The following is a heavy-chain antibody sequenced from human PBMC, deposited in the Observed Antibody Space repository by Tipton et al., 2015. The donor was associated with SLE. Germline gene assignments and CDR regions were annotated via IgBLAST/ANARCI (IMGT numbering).Heavy chain of an antibody. CDR1: GGSISSYY. CDR2: IYCSGST. D-gene: IGHD5-24*01. CDR3: ARDGRRWLQPSGWFDP. Sequence: TLSLTCTVSGGSISSYYWSWIRQPPGKGLEWIGYIYCSGSTNYNPSLKSRVTISVDTSKNQFSLKLSSVTAADTAVYYCARDGRRWLQPSGWFDPWGQGTLVTVSS. J-gene: IGHJ5*02. V-gene: IGHV4-59*01.